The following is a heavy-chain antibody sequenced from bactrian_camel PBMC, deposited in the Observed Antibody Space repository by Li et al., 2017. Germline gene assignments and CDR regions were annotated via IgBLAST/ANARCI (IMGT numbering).Heavy chain of an antibody. CDR2: INSGGSST. D-gene: IGHD6*01. J-gene: IGHJ6*01. V-gene: IGHV3S40*01. CDR3: AADLRRCSISWYRRQKYNS. Sequence: VQLVESGGGLVQPGGSLRLSCVASGFTFSSYAMGWVRQAPGKGLEWVSAINSGGSSTYYASSVKGRFTTSRDNAKNTMTLQMNSLRSEDTGIYYCAADLRRCSISWYRRQKYNSWGQGTQVTVS. CDR1: GFTFSSYA.